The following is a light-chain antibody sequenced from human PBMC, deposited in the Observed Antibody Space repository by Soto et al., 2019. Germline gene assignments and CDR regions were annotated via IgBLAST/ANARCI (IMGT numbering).Light chain of an antibody. CDR3: QSYDDSLSVHYV. V-gene: IGLV1-40*01. J-gene: IGLJ1*01. CDR1: SSNIGSTYD. CDR2: GNT. Sequence: QSVLTQPPSVSGAPGQRVTITCTGRSSNIGSTYDVQWYQQLPGTAPKLLIHGNTDRPSGVPDRFSGSKSGTSASLAITRLQADDEADYYCQSYDDSLSVHYVFGTGIKLTVL.